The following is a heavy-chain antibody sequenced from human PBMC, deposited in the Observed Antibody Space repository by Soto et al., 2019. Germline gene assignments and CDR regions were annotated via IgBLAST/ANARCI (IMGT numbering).Heavy chain of an antibody. D-gene: IGHD2-8*01. CDR1: GGSISGGVHS. J-gene: IGHJ2*01. V-gene: IGHV4-30-4*01. CDR3: ARGNMPLTNAWYFDL. Sequence: QVQLQESGPGLVKPSETLSLTCTVSGGSISGGVHSWSWIRQPPGKGLEWIGHIFDSGSTYYNPSLKSGLTISVETSKNQFSLRLSSGTAPNTPGYYCARGNMPLTNAWYFDLWARGTRVPVSS. CDR2: IFDSGST.